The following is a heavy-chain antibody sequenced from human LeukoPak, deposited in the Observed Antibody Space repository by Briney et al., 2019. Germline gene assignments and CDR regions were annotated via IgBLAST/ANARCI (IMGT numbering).Heavy chain of an antibody. CDR1: GGSISSSSYY. CDR2: IYYSGST. D-gene: IGHD6-13*01. Sequence: SETLSLTCTVSGGSISSSSYYWGWIRQPPGKGLEWIGSIYYSGSTYYNPSLKSRVTISVDTSKNQFPLKLSSVTAADTAVYYCARLPSRTSAAGTFDYWGQGTLVTVSS. V-gene: IGHV4-39*01. J-gene: IGHJ4*02. CDR3: ARLPSRTSAAGTFDY.